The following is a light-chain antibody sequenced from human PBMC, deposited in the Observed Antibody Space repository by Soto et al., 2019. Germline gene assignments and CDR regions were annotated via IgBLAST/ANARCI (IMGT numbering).Light chain of an antibody. V-gene: IGKV3-11*01. CDR1: QSVIIY. Sequence: EIVLTQSPATLSLSPGERATLSCRASQSVIIYLAWYQQKPGQAPRLLIYDASKRATGIPARFTGSGSGTDFTLTISRLEPEDFAVYFCQQYDNSLWTFGQGTKVEVK. CDR2: DAS. J-gene: IGKJ1*01. CDR3: QQYDNSLWT.